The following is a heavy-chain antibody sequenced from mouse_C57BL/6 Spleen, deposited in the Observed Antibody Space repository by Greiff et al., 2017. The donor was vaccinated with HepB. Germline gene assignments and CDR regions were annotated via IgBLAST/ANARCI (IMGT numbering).Heavy chain of an antibody. J-gene: IGHJ4*01. Sequence: DVQLVESGEGLVKPGGSLKLSCAASGFTFSSYAMSWVRQTPEKRLEWVAYISSGGDYIYYADTVKGRFTISRDNARNTLYLQMSSLKSEDTAMYYCTLIYYGYAMDYWGQGTSVTVSS. CDR2: ISSGGDYI. CDR3: TLIYYGYAMDY. D-gene: IGHD2-2*01. V-gene: IGHV5-9-1*02. CDR1: GFTFSSYA.